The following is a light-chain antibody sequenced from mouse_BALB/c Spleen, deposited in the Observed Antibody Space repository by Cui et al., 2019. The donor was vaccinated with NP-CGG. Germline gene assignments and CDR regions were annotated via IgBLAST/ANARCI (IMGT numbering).Light chain of an antibody. CDR1: TGAVTTSNY. V-gene: IGLV1*01. CDR2: GTN. J-gene: IGLJ1*01. Sequence: QAFLTQEPALTTSPGETVTLTCRSSTGAVTTSNYANWVQEKPDHLFTGLIGGTNNRAPGVPAIFSGSLIGDKAALTITGAQTEDEAIYFCALWYSNHWVFGGGTKLTVL. CDR3: ALWYSNHWV.